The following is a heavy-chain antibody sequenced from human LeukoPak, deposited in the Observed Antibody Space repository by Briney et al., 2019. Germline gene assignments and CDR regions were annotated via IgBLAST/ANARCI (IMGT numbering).Heavy chain of an antibody. CDR3: ATRNDGERSGWYSAYYGMDV. CDR1: GGTFSSYA. V-gene: IGHV1-24*01. J-gene: IGHJ6*02. D-gene: IGHD6-19*01. CDR2: FDPEDGET. Sequence: GASVKVSCKASGGTFSSYAISWVRQAPGQGLEWMGGFDPEDGETIYAQKFQGRVTMTEDTSTDTAYMELSSLRSEDTAVYYCATRNDGERSGWYSAYYGMDVWGQGTTVTVSS.